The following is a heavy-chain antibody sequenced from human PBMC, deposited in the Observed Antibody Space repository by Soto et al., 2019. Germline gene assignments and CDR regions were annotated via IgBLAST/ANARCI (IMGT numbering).Heavy chain of an antibody. D-gene: IGHD3-10*01. CDR1: GYSFTSYW. CDR2: IDPSDSYT. V-gene: IGHV5-10-1*01. J-gene: IGHJ6*02. CDR3: ASPSYGSGTVFGRGNYYYYGMDV. Sequence: GESLKISCKGSGYSFTSYWISWVRQMPGKGLEWMGRIDPSDSYTNYSPSFQGHVTISADKSISTAYLQWSSLKASDTAMYYCASPSYGSGTVFGRGNYYYYGMDVWGQGTTVNVSS.